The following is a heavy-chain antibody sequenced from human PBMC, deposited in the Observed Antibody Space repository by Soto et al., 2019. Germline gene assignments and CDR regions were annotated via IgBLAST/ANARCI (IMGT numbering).Heavy chain of an antibody. J-gene: IGHJ6*02. CDR1: GGTFSSYA. Sequence: QVQLVQSGAEVKKPGSSVKVSCKASGGTFSSYAISWVRQAPGQGLEWMGGIIPIFGTANCAQKFKGRVTITAHESTSPSYMGLRSLRSEDQAVYYCASRAYCSSTSCYTGGYYGMDVWGQGTPVTVS. CDR2: IIPIFGTA. D-gene: IGHD2-2*02. V-gene: IGHV1-69*01. CDR3: ASRAYCSSTSCYTGGYYGMDV.